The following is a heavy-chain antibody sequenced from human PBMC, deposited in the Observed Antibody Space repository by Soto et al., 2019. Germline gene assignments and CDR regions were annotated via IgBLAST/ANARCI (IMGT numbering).Heavy chain of an antibody. D-gene: IGHD3-3*01. CDR1: GFTFSSYG. Sequence: GGSLRLSCAASGFTFSSYGMHWVRQAPGKGLEWVAVIWYDGSNKYYADSVKGRFTISRDNSKNTLYLQMNSLRAEDTAVYYCARKYYDFWSGYYTAGGNYYYYYMDVWGKGTTVTVSS. CDR3: ARKYYDFWSGYYTAGGNYYYYYMDV. J-gene: IGHJ6*03. V-gene: IGHV3-33*01. CDR2: IWYDGSNK.